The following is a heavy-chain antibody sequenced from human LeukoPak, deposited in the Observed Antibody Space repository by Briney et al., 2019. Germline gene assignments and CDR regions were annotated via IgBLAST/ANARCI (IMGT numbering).Heavy chain of an antibody. V-gene: IGHV4-34*01. CDR3: ARVKQQWLVNYYYYGMDV. Sequence: SETLSLTCAVYGGSFSGYYWSWIRQPPGKGLEWIGEINHSGSTNYNPSLKSRVTISVDTSKNQFSLKLSSVTAADTAVYYCARVKQQWLVNYYYYGMDVWGQGTTVTVSS. CDR1: GGSFSGYY. D-gene: IGHD6-19*01. J-gene: IGHJ6*02. CDR2: INHSGST.